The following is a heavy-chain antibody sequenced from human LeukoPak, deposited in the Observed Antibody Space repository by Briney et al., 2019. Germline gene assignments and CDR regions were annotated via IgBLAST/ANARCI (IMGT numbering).Heavy chain of an antibody. CDR3: ASWTSEPSGWYRLDY. CDR1: GGSISSGSYY. Sequence: SETLSLTCTVSGGSISSGSYYRSWIRQPAGKGLEWIGRIYTSGSTNYNPSLKSRVTISVDTSKNQFSLKLSSVTAADTAVYYCASWTSEPSGWYRLDYWGQGTLVTVSS. V-gene: IGHV4-61*02. CDR2: IYTSGST. D-gene: IGHD6-19*01. J-gene: IGHJ4*02.